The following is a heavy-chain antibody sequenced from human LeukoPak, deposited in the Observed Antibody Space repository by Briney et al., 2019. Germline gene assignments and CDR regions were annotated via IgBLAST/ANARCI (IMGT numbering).Heavy chain of an antibody. V-gene: IGHV1-24*01. CDR2: FDSEEGET. CDR3: ATDLFHDYVWGSYRRTANFDY. D-gene: IGHD3-16*02. J-gene: IGHJ4*02. CDR1: GYTLLELS. Sequence: ASVKVSCKVSGYTLLELSMHWVRQAPGKGREWMGGFDSEEGETNYAQKFQGRVTMTEDTSTDTAYMELSSLRSEDTAVYYCATDLFHDYVWGSYRRTANFDYWGQGTLVTVSS.